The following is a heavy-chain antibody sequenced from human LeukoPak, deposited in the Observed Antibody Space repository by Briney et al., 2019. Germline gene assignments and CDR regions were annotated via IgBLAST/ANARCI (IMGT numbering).Heavy chain of an antibody. J-gene: IGHJ4*02. CDR1: GGSFSGYY. D-gene: IGHD2-15*01. Sequence: SETLSLTCAAYGGSFSGYYWSWIRQPPGKGLEWIGEINHSGSTNYNPSLKSRVTISVDTSKNQFSLKLSSVTAADTAVYYCARGQYCSGGSCYAPFDYWGQGTLVTVSS. V-gene: IGHV4-34*01. CDR2: INHSGST. CDR3: ARGQYCSGGSCYAPFDY.